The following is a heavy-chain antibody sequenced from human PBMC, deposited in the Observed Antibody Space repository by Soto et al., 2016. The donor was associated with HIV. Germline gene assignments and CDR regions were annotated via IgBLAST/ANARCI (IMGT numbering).Heavy chain of an antibody. CDR3: AIVYYYESGWFDP. J-gene: IGHJ5*02. CDR2: MNPDTGAT. V-gene: IGHV1-2*02. Sequence: QDQLVQSGAEVMKPGASVKVSCKASGDTFNGYSLHWVRQAPGEGLEWMGWMNPDTGATNYGQKFQGRVAMTRDTSKTTAYMELRRLRPDDTAIYYCAIVYYYESGWFDPWGQGTLVTVPS. D-gene: IGHD3-22*01. CDR1: GDTFNGYS.